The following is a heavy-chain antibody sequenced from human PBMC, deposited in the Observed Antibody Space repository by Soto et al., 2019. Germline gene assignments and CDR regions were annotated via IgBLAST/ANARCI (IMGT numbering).Heavy chain of an antibody. V-gene: IGHV4-30-2*01. CDR3: ARDRGRFHMDV. J-gene: IGHJ6*03. Sequence: SETLSLTCAVSGGSISSGGYSWSWIRQPPGKGLEWIGYIYHSGSTYYNPSLKSRVTISVDRSKNQFSLKLSSVTAADTAVYYCARDRGRFHMDVWGKGTTVTVSS. CDR1: GGSISSGGYS. D-gene: IGHD3-3*01. CDR2: IYHSGST.